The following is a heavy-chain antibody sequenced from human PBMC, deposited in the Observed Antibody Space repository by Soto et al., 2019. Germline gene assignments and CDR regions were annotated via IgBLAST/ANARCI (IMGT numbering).Heavy chain of an antibody. J-gene: IGHJ4*02. V-gene: IGHV4-61*01. D-gene: IGHD6-19*01. CDR1: GGSIGSGNYY. CDR3: ARSTDSSGWRFDY. CDR2: IYYSGST. Sequence: SETLSLTCTVSGGSIGSGNYYWSWIRQPPGKGLEWIGYIYYSGSTNYNPSLKSRVAISVDTSKNQFSLKLSSVTAADTAVYYCARSTDSSGWRFDYWGQGTQVTVSS.